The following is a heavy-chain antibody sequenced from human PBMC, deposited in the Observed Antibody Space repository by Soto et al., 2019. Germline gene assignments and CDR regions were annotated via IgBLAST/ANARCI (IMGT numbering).Heavy chain of an antibody. D-gene: IGHD3-3*01. Sequence: QITLNESGPTVVRPTETLTLTCRFSGFSLTTSGVGVGWIRQSPGKAPEWLALIYWADDKRSSASLKSRLTITKDTSKNPVVLTVSDLDPTDTATYSCAHRVLRTVFGLVTTTAIYFDFWGQGTPIAASS. CDR3: AHRVLRTVFGLVTTTAIYFDF. CDR1: GFSLTTSGVG. CDR2: IYWADDK. V-gene: IGHV2-5*02. J-gene: IGHJ4*02.